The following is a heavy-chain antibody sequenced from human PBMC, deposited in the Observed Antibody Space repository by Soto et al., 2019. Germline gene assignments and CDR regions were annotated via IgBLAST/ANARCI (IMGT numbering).Heavy chain of an antibody. D-gene: IGHD3-22*01. V-gene: IGHV3-30-3*01. CDR1: GFTFNTDT. CDR2: ISDDGSNK. CDR3: AREAIYYDTSGFSLYYFDY. Sequence: GGSLRLSCAASGFTFNTDTMHWVRQAPGKGLEWVALISDDGSNKHYADSVKGRFSISRDNSKNTLYLQLNSLRPEDTAVYYCAREAIYYDTSGFSLYYFDYWGQGSLVTVSS. J-gene: IGHJ4*02.